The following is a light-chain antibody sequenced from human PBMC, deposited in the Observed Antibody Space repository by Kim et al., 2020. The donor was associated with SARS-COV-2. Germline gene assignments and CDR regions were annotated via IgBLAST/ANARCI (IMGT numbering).Light chain of an antibody. Sequence: GQSVTISCTGTSSDVGGYNTGAWYQQYPGKAPKLLISDVSKRPSGVPDRFSGSKSGNTASLTVSGLQADDEADYYCSSYAGSNSVVFGGGTQLTVL. CDR3: SSYAGSNSVV. CDR1: SSDVGGYNT. V-gene: IGLV2-8*01. J-gene: IGLJ2*01. CDR2: DVS.